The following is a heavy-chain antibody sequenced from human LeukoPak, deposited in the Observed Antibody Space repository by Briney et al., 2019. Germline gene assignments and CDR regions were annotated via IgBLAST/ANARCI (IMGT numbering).Heavy chain of an antibody. CDR3: ARDGSGAVAAIIPDWYFDL. Sequence: PSETLSLTCTVSGGSISSYHWSWIRQPPGKGLEWIGYIYYSGSTNYNPSLKSRVTISVDTSKNQFSLKLSSVTAADTAVYYCARDGSGAVAAIIPDWYFDLWGRGTLVTVSS. V-gene: IGHV4-59*01. CDR2: IYYSGST. D-gene: IGHD6-19*01. CDR1: GGSISSYH. J-gene: IGHJ2*01.